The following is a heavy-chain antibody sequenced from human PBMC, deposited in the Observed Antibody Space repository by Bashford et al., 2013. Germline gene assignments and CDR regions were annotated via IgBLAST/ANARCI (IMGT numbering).Heavy chain of an antibody. D-gene: IGHD2-15*01. Sequence: GGSLRLSCAASGFTFSSYGMHWVRQAPGKGLEWVAVIWYDGSNKYYADSVKGRFTISRDNSKNTLYLQMNSLRAEDTAVYYCALDSNRYGKAPRKNWFDPWGQGTLVTVSS. J-gene: IGHJ5*02. CDR3: ALDSNRYGKAPRKNWFDP. CDR1: GFTFSSYG. CDR2: IWYDGSNK. V-gene: IGHV3-33*01.